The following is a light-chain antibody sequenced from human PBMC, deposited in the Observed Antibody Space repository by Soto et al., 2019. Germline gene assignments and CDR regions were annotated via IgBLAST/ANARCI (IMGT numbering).Light chain of an antibody. CDR2: GAS. J-gene: IGKJ2*03. Sequence: DIQMTQSPSSLSASVGDRVTMTCRASQNIGFYLNWYQQKPGRAPKLLVYGASSLQSGVPSRFSVSGSGTDFTLTISSLQPEDFASYYCQQSYRTPYSFGQGTKLEI. V-gene: IGKV1-39*01. CDR1: QNIGFY. CDR3: QQSYRTPYS.